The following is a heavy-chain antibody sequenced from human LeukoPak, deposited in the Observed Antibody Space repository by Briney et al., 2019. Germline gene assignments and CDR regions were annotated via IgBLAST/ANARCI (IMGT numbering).Heavy chain of an antibody. D-gene: IGHD6-6*01. CDR1: GVSLRTSGMF. J-gene: IGHJ4*02. CDR2: IDWDDDT. V-gene: IGHV2-70*11. CDR3: ARTSYSSSSVFFDY. Sequence: SGPALGETTQTPPLTRPFSGVSLRTSGMFVSRVRHPPRKAPGWLARIDWDDDTYYSTSLKTRLTISKDTSKNQVVLTMINMDPVDTATYYCARTSYSSSSVFFDYWGQGTLVTVSS.